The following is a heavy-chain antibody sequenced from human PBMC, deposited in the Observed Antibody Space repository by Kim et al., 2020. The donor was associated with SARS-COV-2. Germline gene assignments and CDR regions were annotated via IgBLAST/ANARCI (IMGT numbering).Heavy chain of an antibody. Sequence: SVKVSCRASGGSFSSYTVSWVRQAPGQGPEWMGRFIAILGEPNVAQKFRGRVSITADKSTTTAYMELRSLTSQDTAVYYCATVTEDDYGMDVWGQGTTVTV. CDR2: FIAILGEP. CDR3: ATVTEDDYGMDV. V-gene: IGHV1-69*08. D-gene: IGHD2-21*02. J-gene: IGHJ6*02. CDR1: GGSFSSYT.